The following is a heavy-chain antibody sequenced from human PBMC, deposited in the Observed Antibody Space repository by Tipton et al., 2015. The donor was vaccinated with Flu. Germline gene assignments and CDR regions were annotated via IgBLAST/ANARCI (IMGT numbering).Heavy chain of an antibody. CDR2: LYTSGST. CDR1: GDSINNYD. Sequence: TLSLTCTVSGDSINNYDWCWVRQSPGKALECIGYLYTSGSTDYNPSLKGRVTISVDTSKNQCFLKLNSLTPADTGVYYCARDVITVAGTRFDPWGQGTLVTVSS. D-gene: IGHD6-19*01. CDR3: ARDVITVAGTRFDP. V-gene: IGHV4-59*01. J-gene: IGHJ5*02.